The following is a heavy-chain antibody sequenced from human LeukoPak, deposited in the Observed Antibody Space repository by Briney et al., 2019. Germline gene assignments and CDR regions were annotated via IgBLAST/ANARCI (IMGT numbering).Heavy chain of an antibody. Sequence: GGSLRLSCAASGFTLSSYSMNWVRQAPGKGLEWVSSISSSSSYIYYADSVKGRFTISRDNAKNSLYLQMNSLRAEDTAVYYCARAQPYCSNTSCIYFDDGSQGTLVTVSS. CDR3: ARAQPYCSNTSCIYFDD. CDR1: GFTLSSYS. J-gene: IGHJ4*02. V-gene: IGHV3-21*01. D-gene: IGHD2-2*01. CDR2: ISSSSSYI.